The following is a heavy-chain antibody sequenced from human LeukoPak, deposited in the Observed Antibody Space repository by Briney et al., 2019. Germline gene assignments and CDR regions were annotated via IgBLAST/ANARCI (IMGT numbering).Heavy chain of an antibody. CDR3: ARGNNGYDV. CDR1: GYSVINGYY. CDR2: VYHSGST. D-gene: IGHD5-12*01. J-gene: IGHJ4*02. V-gene: IGHV4-38-2*02. Sequence: SETLSLICTVSGYSVINGYYWGWIRQPPGKGLEWVASVYHSGSTSYSPSLKGRVTISLDTSKNQLSLKLTSVTAADTAAYYCARGNNGYDVWGQGNLVTVSS.